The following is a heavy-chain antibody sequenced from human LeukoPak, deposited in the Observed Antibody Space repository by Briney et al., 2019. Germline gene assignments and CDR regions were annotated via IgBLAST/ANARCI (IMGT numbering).Heavy chain of an antibody. D-gene: IGHD3-10*01. CDR2: IDWDDDK. J-gene: IGHJ5*02. V-gene: IGHV2-70*01. CDR1: GFPRRPSGMC. Sequence: ESGPTLAHPSRTLTLTCTFSGFPRRPSGMCVSWIRQPPGKALEWLAPIDWDDDKYYSTSLKTRLTISKDTSKNQVVLTMTNMDPVDTGTYYCARMTSGTYGKRGFDPWGQGTLVTVSP. CDR3: ARMTSGTYGKRGFDP.